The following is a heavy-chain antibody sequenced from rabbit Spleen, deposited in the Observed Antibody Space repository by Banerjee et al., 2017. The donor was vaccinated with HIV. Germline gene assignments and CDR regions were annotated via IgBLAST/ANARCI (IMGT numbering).Heavy chain of an antibody. D-gene: IGHD1-1*01. CDR3: ARDLVTVIGWNFNL. J-gene: IGHJ4*01. V-gene: IGHV1S45*01. CDR1: GFSFSDNDV. Sequence: QEQLVESGGGLVKPEGSLKLSCTASGFSFSDNDVMCWVRQAPGKGLEWIACINMITSKSVYASWAKGRFIMSRPSSTKVTLQMTSLTDADTATYFCARDLVTVIGWNFNLWGPGTLVTVS. CDR2: INMITSKS.